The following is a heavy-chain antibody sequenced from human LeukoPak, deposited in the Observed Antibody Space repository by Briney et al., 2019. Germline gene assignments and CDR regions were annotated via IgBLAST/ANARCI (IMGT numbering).Heavy chain of an antibody. CDR3: ARVGDKGGWYAWFDP. D-gene: IGHD6-19*01. CDR1: GFTFSSYA. J-gene: IGHJ5*02. V-gene: IGHV3-23*01. Sequence: GGSLRLSCAASGFTFSSYAMSWVRQAPGKGLEWVSAIRGSGDRTHYADSVKGRFTISRDNAKNSLYLDMSSLRAEDTAVYYCARVGDKGGWYAWFDPWGQGTLVTVSS. CDR2: IRGSGDRT.